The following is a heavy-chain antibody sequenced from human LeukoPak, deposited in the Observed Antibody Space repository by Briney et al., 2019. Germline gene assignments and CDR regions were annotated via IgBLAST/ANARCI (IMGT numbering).Heavy chain of an antibody. V-gene: IGHV1-18*01. D-gene: IGHD3-10*01. CDR3: ARVGGSGSYDWFDP. Sequence: ASVKVSCKASGYTFTSYGISWVRQAPGQGLEWMGWISAYNGNTSYAQKFQGRVTMTRDTSTSTVYMELSSLRSEDTAVYYCARVGGSGSYDWFDPWGQGTLVTVSS. CDR2: ISAYNGNT. J-gene: IGHJ5*02. CDR1: GYTFTSYG.